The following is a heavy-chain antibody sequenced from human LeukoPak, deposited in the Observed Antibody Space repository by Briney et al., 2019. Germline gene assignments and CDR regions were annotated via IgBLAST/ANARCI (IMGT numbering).Heavy chain of an antibody. CDR2: INPNSGGT. V-gene: IGHV1-2*02. CDR1: GYTFTGYY. J-gene: IGHJ4*02. CDR3: ARVVSMGVAATGY. D-gene: IGHD2-15*01. Sequence: ASVKVSCKASGYTFTGYYMHWVRQAPGQGLEWMGWINPNSGGTNYAQKFQGRVTMTRDTSISTAYMELSRLRSEDTAVYYCARVVSMGVAATGYWGQGTLVTVSS.